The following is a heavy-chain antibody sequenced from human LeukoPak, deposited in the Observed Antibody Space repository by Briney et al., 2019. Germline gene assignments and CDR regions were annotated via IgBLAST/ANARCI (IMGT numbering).Heavy chain of an antibody. CDR3: AKDREITFGGVIVRGGFDY. Sequence: GRSLRLSCAASGFTFSSYGMHWVRQAPGKGLEWVAVTWYDGSNKYYADSVKGRFTISRDNSKNTLYLQMNSLRAEDTAVYYCAKDREITFGGVIVRGGFDYWGQGTLVTVSS. D-gene: IGHD3-16*02. CDR1: GFTFSSYG. CDR2: TWYDGSNK. J-gene: IGHJ4*02. V-gene: IGHV3-33*06.